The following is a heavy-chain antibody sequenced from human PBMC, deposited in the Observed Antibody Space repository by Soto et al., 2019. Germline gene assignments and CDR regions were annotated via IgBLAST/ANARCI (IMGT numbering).Heavy chain of an antibody. Sequence: GASVKVSCKASGYTFTSYYMHWVRQAPGQGLEWMGIINPSGGSTNYAQKFQGRVTMTTDTSTSTAFMELRSLTSDDTAVYYCARDCPVPPATPNNWYDPWGQGTLVTVSS. D-gene: IGHD2-2*02. J-gene: IGHJ5*02. CDR3: ARDCPVPPATPNNWYDP. V-gene: IGHV1-46*01. CDR2: INPSGGST. CDR1: GYTFTSYY.